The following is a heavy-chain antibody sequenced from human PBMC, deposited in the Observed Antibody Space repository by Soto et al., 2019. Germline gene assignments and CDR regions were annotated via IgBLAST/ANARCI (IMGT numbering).Heavy chain of an antibody. CDR2: VGGSGEYT. D-gene: IGHD3-9*01. CDR3: AKVLTGYYYYFEY. V-gene: IGHV3-23*01. CDR1: GFTFSSYA. J-gene: IGHJ4*02. Sequence: GGSLRLSCAASGFTFSSYAMIWVRQAPGKGLEWVSGVGGSGEYTYYADSVKGRFTISRDNSKNTVYLQISSLRAEDTAVYYCAKVLTGYYYYFEYWGQGTLVTVST.